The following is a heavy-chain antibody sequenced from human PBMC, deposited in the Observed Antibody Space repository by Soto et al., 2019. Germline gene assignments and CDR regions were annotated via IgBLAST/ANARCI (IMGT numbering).Heavy chain of an antibody. V-gene: IGHV4-34*01. J-gene: IGHJ4*02. CDR3: ARGRFWGYCSSTSCYRYWYYFDY. CDR1: GGSFSGYY. Sequence: QVQLQQWGAGLLKPSETLSLTCAVYGGSFSGYYWSWIRQPPGKGLEWIGEINHSGSTNYNPSLKSRVTISVDTSKHQFSLKLSSVTAADTAVYYCARGRFWGYCSSTSCYRYWYYFDYWGQGTLVTVSS. D-gene: IGHD2-2*01. CDR2: INHSGST.